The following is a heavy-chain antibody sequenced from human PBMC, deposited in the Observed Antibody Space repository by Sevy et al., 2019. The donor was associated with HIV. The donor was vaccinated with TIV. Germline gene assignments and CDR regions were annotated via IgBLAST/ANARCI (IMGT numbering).Heavy chain of an antibody. J-gene: IGHJ6*02. D-gene: IGHD4-17*01. CDR3: ARPRANYVDHYFFYAMDV. CDR1: GFAFSNYYA. V-gene: IGHV3-30-3*01. Sequence: GGSLRLSCAASGFAFSNYYAMHWVRQAPGKGLEWVALISYDGSDTYYADSVKGRFTVSRDNFKNTLFLQMNSLTTEDTAVYHYARPRANYVDHYFFYAMDVWGQGTTVTVSS. CDR2: ISYDGSDT.